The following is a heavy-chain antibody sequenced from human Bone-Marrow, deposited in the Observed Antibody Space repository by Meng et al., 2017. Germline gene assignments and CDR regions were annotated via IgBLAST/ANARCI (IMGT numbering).Heavy chain of an antibody. J-gene: IGHJ3*02. CDR3: ARGHYDYVWGSYRHNDAFDI. D-gene: IGHD3-16*02. Sequence: ASVKVSCKASGYTFTGYYMHWVRQAPGQGLEWMGWINPNSGGTNYAQKFQGRVTMTRDTSISTAYMELSRLRSDDTAVYYCARGHYDYVWGSYRHNDAFDIWGQGTMVTVS. CDR1: GYTFTGYY. V-gene: IGHV1-2*02. CDR2: INPNSGGT.